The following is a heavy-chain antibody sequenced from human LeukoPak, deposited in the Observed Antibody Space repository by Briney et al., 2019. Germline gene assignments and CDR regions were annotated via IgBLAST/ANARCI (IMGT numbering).Heavy chain of an antibody. CDR1: GGSFSGYC. D-gene: IGHD2-15*01. CDR3: ARLAGRGGYSDY. CDR2: INHSGST. Sequence: SETLSLTCAVYGGSFSGYCWSWIRQPPGKGLEWIGEINHSGSTNYNPSLKSRVTISVDTSKNQFSLKLSSVTAADTAVYYCARLAGRGGYSDYWGQGTLVTVSS. J-gene: IGHJ4*02. V-gene: IGHV4-34*01.